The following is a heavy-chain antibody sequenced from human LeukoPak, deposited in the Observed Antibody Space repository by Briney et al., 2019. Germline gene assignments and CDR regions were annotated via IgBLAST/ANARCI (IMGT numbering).Heavy chain of an antibody. J-gene: IGHJ6*03. D-gene: IGHD4-11*01. CDR3: ARGRVSSSTWYSTYYYFFYMDF. Sequence: PSETLSLTCTVSGGSISSYYWNWIRQPPGKGLEWIGYIYYSGTTNYNPSLKSRVSMSVDTSKNQFSLKLSSVTAADTAVYFCARGRVSSSTWYSTYYYFFYMDFWGKGTTVTVSS. CDR1: GGSISSYY. V-gene: IGHV4-59*01. CDR2: IYYSGTT.